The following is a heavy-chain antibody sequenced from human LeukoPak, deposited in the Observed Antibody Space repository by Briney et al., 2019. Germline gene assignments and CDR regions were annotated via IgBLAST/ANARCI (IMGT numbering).Heavy chain of an antibody. CDR1: GGSISSGDYY. J-gene: IGHJ4*02. CDR3: ARGVVVGQANYQSDY. Sequence: SQTLSLTCTVSGGSISSGDYYWRWVRQPPGTGREWLGYIYYSGSTYYNPSLKSRVTISVDTSKNQFSLKLSSVTAADTAVYYCARGVVVGQANYQSDYWGQGTLVTVSS. D-gene: IGHD1-7*01. V-gene: IGHV4-30-4*08. CDR2: IYYSGST.